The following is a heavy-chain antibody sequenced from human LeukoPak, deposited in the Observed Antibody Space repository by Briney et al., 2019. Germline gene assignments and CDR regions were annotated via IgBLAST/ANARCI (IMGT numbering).Heavy chain of an antibody. V-gene: IGHV3-30*04. Sequence: GGSLRLSCAASGFRLTEFAMNWVRQAPGRGLEWVAIITHDGSFTSYADSVKGRFTISRDNAKNTLYLQMNSLRAEDTAVYYCAREDYYDSSGYLWGQGTLVTVSS. J-gene: IGHJ5*02. D-gene: IGHD3-22*01. CDR3: AREDYYDSSGYL. CDR2: ITHDGSFT. CDR1: GFRLTEFA.